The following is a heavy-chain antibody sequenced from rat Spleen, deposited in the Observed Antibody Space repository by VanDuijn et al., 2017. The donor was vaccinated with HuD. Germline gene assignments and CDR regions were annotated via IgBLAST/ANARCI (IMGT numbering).Heavy chain of an antibody. CDR1: GFTFINYY. J-gene: IGHJ2*01. V-gene: IGHV5-20*01. CDR2: ISYDGSST. D-gene: IGHD1-9*01. CDR3: TTRDYGYNF. Sequence: EVQLVASGGGLVQPGRSMKLSCAASGFTFINYYMAWVRQAPTKGLEWVASISYDGSSTYYRDSVKGRFTISRDNAKSTLYLQMDSLRSEDTATYYCTTRDYGYNFWGQGVMVTVSS.